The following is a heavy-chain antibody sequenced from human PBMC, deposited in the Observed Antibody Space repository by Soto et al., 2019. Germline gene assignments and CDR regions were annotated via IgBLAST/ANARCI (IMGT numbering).Heavy chain of an antibody. J-gene: IGHJ4*02. CDR2: VFFTGST. CDR3: AREDGDFVYVH. Sequence: QVQLRESGPGLLRPSETLSLTCTVSGGSIRNYYLTWIRQSPGKGLEWIGHVFFTGSTKYSPSLESRVTISLDTTQNQCSLSLTSVTTADTAVYYCAREDGDFVYVHWGQGTLVTVSS. V-gene: IGHV4-59*01. D-gene: IGHD4-17*01. CDR1: GGSIRNYY.